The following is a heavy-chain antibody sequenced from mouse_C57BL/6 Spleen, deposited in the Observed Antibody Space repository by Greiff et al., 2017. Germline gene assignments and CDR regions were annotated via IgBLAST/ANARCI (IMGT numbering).Heavy chain of an antibody. Sequence: VQLQQSGPVLVKPGASVKMSCKASGYTFTAYYMNWVKQSHGKSLEWIGVINPYNGGTSSNQKFKGKATLTVDKSSSTAYMELNSLTSEDSAVYYCASYGSSYAWFAYWGQGTLVTVSA. V-gene: IGHV1-19*01. J-gene: IGHJ3*01. CDR1: GYTFTAYY. D-gene: IGHD1-1*01. CDR3: ASYGSSYAWFAY. CDR2: INPYNGGT.